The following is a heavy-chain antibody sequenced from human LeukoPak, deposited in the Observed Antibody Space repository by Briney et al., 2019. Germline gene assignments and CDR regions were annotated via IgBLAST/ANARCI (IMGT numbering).Heavy chain of an antibody. CDR3: AKTRPPAGYYYGMDV. J-gene: IGHJ6*02. D-gene: IGHD6-13*01. Sequence: PGGSLRLSCAASGFTFSSYWMSWVRQAPGKGLEWVANIKQDGSEKYYVDSVKGRFTISRDNAKNSLYLQMNSLRAEDTAVYYCAKTRPPAGYYYGMDVWGQGTTVTVSS. CDR1: GFTFSSYW. V-gene: IGHV3-7*03. CDR2: IKQDGSEK.